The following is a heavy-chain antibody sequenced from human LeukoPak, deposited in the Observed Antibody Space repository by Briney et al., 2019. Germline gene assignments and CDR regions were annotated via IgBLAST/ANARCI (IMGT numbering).Heavy chain of an antibody. CDR2: ISGSSGLT. CDR3: ANGWSPDY. J-gene: IGHJ4*02. CDR1: GFTFSNYA. Sequence: GGSLRLSCAASGFTFSNYAMSWVRQAPGRGLEWVSAISGSSGLTYYADSVKGRFTISRDNSKNTLYLQMNSLRAEDTAVYHCANGWSPDYWGRGTLVTVSS. D-gene: IGHD2-15*01. V-gene: IGHV3-23*01.